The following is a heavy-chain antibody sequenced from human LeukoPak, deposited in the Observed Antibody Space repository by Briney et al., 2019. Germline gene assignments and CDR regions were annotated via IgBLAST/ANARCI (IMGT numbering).Heavy chain of an antibody. CDR2: ISFDGTKE. J-gene: IGHJ4*02. Sequence: GGSLRLSCAASGFIFGNFAMHWVRQAPGKGLEWLSMISFDGTKEYYADSVKGRFTISRDNSKNTLYLQMNSLRAEDTAVYYCARGWEYYYDSSGYHDYWGQGTLVTVSS. D-gene: IGHD3-22*01. V-gene: IGHV3-30-3*01. CDR3: ARGWEYYYDSSGYHDY. CDR1: GFIFGNFA.